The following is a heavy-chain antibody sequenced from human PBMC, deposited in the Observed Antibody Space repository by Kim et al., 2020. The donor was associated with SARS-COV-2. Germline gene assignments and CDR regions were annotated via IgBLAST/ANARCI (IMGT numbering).Heavy chain of an antibody. CDR2: IWYDGSNK. CDR3: ARVGWDTAMKLDY. J-gene: IGHJ4*02. D-gene: IGHD5-18*01. Sequence: GGSLRLSCAASGFTFSSYGMHWVRQAPGKGLEWVAVIWYDGSNKYYADSVKGRFTISRDNSKNTLYLQMNSLRAEDTAVYYCARVGWDTAMKLDYWGQGTLVTVSS. CDR1: GFTFSSYG. V-gene: IGHV3-33*01.